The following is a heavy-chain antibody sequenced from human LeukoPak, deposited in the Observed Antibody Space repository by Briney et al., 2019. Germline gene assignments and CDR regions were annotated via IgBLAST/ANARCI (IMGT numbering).Heavy chain of an antibody. J-gene: IGHJ4*02. Sequence: SETLSLTCTVSGGSISSGSYYWCWIRQPACKGLEWIGRIYTSGSTNYNPSLKSRVTISADTSKNQFSLKLTSVTAADTAVYYCARDGDSGDYAYWGQGTLVTVSS. CDR3: ARDGDSGDYAY. V-gene: IGHV4-61*02. CDR1: GGSISSGSYY. D-gene: IGHD4-17*01. CDR2: IYTSGST.